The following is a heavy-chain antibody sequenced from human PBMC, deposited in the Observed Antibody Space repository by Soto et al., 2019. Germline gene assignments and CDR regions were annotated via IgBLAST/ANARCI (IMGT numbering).Heavy chain of an antibody. V-gene: IGHV3-33*01. CDR2: IWYDGSNK. J-gene: IGHJ6*01. CDR1: GFTFSSYG. Sequence: GGSLRLSCAASGFTFSSYGMHWVRQAPGKGLEWVAVIWYDGSNKYYADSVKGRFTISRDNSKNTLYLQMNSLRAEDTAVYYCARGRRGLYYYYGMDVWGQGTKVTVSS. CDR3: ARGRRGLYYYYGMDV. D-gene: IGHD3-10*01.